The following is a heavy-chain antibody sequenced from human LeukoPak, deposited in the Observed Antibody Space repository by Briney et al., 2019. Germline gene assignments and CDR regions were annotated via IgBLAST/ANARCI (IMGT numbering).Heavy chain of an antibody. CDR2: ISYDGSNK. D-gene: IGHD6-19*01. CDR1: GFTFCSYA. J-gene: IGHJ4*02. V-gene: IGHV3-30-3*01. Sequence: GGSLRLSCAASGFTFCSYAMHWVRQAPGKGLEWVAVISYDGSNKYYADSVKGRFTISRDNSKNTLYLQMNSLRAEDTAVYYCARDRIAVAGPFDYWGQGTLVTVSS. CDR3: ARDRIAVAGPFDY.